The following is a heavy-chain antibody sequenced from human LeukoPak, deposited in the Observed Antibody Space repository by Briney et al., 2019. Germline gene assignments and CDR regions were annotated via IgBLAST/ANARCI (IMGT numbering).Heavy chain of an antibody. D-gene: IGHD3-9*01. J-gene: IGHJ4*02. CDR1: GYTFTNYG. Sequence: ASLKVSCKASGYTFTNYGISWVRQAPGQWLEWIEWISAYNGNTNYAQKFQGRVTMTTETSTSTAYTELRSLRSDDTAVYYCARDVVFVGGKSAYDIWGQGTLVTVSS. CDR3: ARDVVFVGGKSAYDI. CDR2: ISAYNGNT. V-gene: IGHV1-18*01.